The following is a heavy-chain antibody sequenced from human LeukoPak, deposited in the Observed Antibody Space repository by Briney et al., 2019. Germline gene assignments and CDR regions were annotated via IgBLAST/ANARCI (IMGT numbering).Heavy chain of an antibody. Sequence: SETLSLTCTVSGGSISSYYWSWVRQPAGKGLEWIGHIYTSGSTNYNPSLKSRVTMSVDTSKNQFSLKLSSVTAADTAVYYCARDGDIVVVPAAISGMYYYYGMDVWGQGTTVTVSS. V-gene: IGHV4-4*07. D-gene: IGHD2-2*02. J-gene: IGHJ6*02. CDR1: GGSISSYY. CDR2: IYTSGST. CDR3: ARDGDIVVVPAAISGMYYYYGMDV.